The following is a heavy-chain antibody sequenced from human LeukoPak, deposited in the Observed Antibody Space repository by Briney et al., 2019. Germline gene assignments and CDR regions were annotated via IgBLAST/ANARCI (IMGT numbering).Heavy chain of an antibody. D-gene: IGHD2-2*01. Sequence: ASVKVSCKASGGAFSSYVISWVRQAPGQGLEWMGWINPNSGGTNYAQKFQGRVTMTRDTSISTAYMELSRLRSDDTAVYYCARDRRLDYQLPADNWGQGTLVTVSS. J-gene: IGHJ4*02. CDR1: GGAFSSYV. V-gene: IGHV1-2*02. CDR3: ARDRRLDYQLPADN. CDR2: INPNSGGT.